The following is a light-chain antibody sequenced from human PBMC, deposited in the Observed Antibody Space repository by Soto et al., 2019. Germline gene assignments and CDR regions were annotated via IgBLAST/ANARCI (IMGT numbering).Light chain of an antibody. CDR1: QSVSSSY. Sequence: PGEIVTLSCRASQSVSSSYLAWYQQKPGQAPRLLVYGASSRATGISDRFSGSGSGTDFTLTISRLEPEDFAVYYCQHYVSPPITFGQGTRLEIK. CDR2: GAS. CDR3: QHYVSPPIT. V-gene: IGKV3-20*01. J-gene: IGKJ5*01.